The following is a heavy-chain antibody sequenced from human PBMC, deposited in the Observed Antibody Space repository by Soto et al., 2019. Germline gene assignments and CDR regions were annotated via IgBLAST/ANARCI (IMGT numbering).Heavy chain of an antibody. CDR1: GGSFSGYY. J-gene: IGHJ4*02. CDR2: INHSGST. D-gene: IGHD3-10*01. Sequence: QVQLQQWGAGLLKPSETLSLTCAVYGGSFSGYYWSWIRQPPGKGLEWIGEINHSGSTNYNPSLESRVTISVDTSKNQFSLKLSSVTAADTAVYYCARPSGSSGYFDYWGQGTLVTVSS. CDR3: ARPSGSSGYFDY. V-gene: IGHV4-34*01.